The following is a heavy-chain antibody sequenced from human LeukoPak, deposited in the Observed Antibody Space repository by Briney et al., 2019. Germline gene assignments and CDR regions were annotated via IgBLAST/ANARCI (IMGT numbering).Heavy chain of an antibody. D-gene: IGHD1-26*01. J-gene: IGHJ4*03. CDR2: TSDSGHT. Sequence: PSETLSLTCTVSGGSISSYYWSWIRQPPGKGPEWIGYTSDSGHTDYNPSLKSRVTISVDLSKNQFSLKLTSATAADTAVYYCARWYSHGRYFDYWGPGALVTVSS. V-gene: IGHV4-59*01. CDR1: GGSISSYY. CDR3: ARWYSHGRYFDY.